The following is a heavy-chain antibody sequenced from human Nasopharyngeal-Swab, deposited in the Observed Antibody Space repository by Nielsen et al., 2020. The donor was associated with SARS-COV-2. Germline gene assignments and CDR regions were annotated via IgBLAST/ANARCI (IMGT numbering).Heavy chain of an antibody. V-gene: IGHV3-11*01. CDR1: GFTFSDYY. J-gene: IGHJ5*02. CDR3: ATTYCSSTSCYVGGWFDP. CDR2: ISSSGSTI. D-gene: IGHD2-2*01. Sequence: GESLKISCAASGFTFSDYYMSWIRQAPGKGLEWVSYISSSGSTIYYADSVKGRFTISRDNAKNSLYLQMNSLRAEDTALYYCATTYCSSTSCYVGGWFDPWGQGTLVTVSS.